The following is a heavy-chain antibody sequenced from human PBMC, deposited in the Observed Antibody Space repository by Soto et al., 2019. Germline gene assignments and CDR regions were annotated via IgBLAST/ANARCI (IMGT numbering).Heavy chain of an antibody. CDR1: GFTFRNYA. CDR2: VSGSGGNT. Sequence: VQLLESGGGLVQPGGSLRLSCAASGFTFRNYAMNWVRQAPGKGLEWVSGVSGSGGNTFYADSVKGRFTISRDNSKNTLYLQMNSLRAEDTAVYYCAKVPARIFTFDYWGQGTLVTVSS. J-gene: IGHJ4*02. CDR3: AKVPARIFTFDY. D-gene: IGHD6-6*01. V-gene: IGHV3-23*01.